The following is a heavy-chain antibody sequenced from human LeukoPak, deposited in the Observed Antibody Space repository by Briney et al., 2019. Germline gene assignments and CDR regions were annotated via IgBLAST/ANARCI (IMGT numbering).Heavy chain of an antibody. J-gene: IGHJ4*02. CDR3: ARSVRTRYYLDYFDY. CDR2: ISSSGTYI. CDR1: GFTFSTYS. Sequence: GGSLRLSCAASGFTFSTYSMNWVRQAPGKGLEWVSSISSSGTYIYYADSVKGRFTISRDNAKNSLYLQMNSLRAEDTAVYYCARSVRTRYYLDYFDYWGQGTLVTVSS. V-gene: IGHV3-21*01. D-gene: IGHD3/OR15-3a*01.